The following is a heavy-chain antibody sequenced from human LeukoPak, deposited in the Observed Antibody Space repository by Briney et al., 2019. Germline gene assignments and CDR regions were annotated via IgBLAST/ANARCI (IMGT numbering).Heavy chain of an antibody. CDR3: AKDRVFGVVIIGFGI. CDR1: GFSFSDYA. D-gene: IGHD3-3*01. Sequence: GGSLRISCAASGFSFSDYAMTWVRQTPGKGLEWVSVITGSGGNTYYADSVKGRFTISRDNSKNTLYLQMNSLRAEDTAIYYCAKDRVFGVVIIGFGIWGQGTMVTVSS. V-gene: IGHV3-23*01. CDR2: ITGSGGNT. J-gene: IGHJ3*02.